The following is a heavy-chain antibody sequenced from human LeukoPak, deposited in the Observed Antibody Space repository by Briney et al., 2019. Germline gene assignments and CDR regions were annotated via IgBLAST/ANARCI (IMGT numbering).Heavy chain of an antibody. Sequence: ASVKVSCKASGCTFTTYGVSWVRQAPGQGLEWMGWISGYDGNTNYAQKLRGRVTMTTDTSTSTAYMDLRSLRSDDTALYYCARTVTTSSYYFDYWGQGTLVTVSS. J-gene: IGHJ4*02. V-gene: IGHV1-18*01. D-gene: IGHD4-17*01. CDR1: GCTFTTYG. CDR2: ISGYDGNT. CDR3: ARTVTTSSYYFDY.